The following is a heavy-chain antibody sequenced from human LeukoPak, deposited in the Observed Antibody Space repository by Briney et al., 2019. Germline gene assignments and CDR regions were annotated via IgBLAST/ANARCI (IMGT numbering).Heavy chain of an antibody. CDR2: ISSGGSTI. J-gene: IGHJ4*02. V-gene: IGHV3-11*01. CDR3: ASRAAAGRCFDY. D-gene: IGHD6-13*01. CDR1: GFTFSDYY. Sequence: KPGGSLRLSCAVAGFTFSDYYMSWIRQAPGKGLEWVAYISSGGSTISHADSVKGRFTISRDNAENPLYLQMNSLRVEDTAVYYCASRAAAGRCFDYWGQGTLVTVSS.